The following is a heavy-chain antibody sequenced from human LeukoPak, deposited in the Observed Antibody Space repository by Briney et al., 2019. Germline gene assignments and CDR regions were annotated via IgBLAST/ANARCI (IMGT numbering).Heavy chain of an antibody. Sequence: SVKVSCKASGGTFSSYAISWVRQAPGQGLEWMGRIIPILGIANYAQKFQGRVTITADKSTSTAYMELSSLRFEDTAVYYCARRYCSSTSCYLDYWGQGTLVTVSS. D-gene: IGHD2-2*01. CDR2: IIPILGIA. CDR3: ARRYCSSTSCYLDY. CDR1: GGTFSSYA. J-gene: IGHJ4*02. V-gene: IGHV1-69*04.